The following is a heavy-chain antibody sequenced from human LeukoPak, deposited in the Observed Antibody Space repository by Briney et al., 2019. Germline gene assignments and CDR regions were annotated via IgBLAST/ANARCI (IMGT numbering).Heavy chain of an antibody. CDR1: GFTVSGNY. CDR3: ARDFYGGNSFDY. D-gene: IGHD4-23*01. J-gene: IGHJ4*02. CDR2: IYSDGRT. V-gene: IGHV3-66*01. Sequence: PGGSLRLSCAASGFTVSGNYMNWVRQAPGKGLEWVSVIYSDGRTDYADSVKGRFTSSRDNSEDTLYLQMNSLRAEDTAVYYCARDFYGGNSFDYWGQGTLVTVSS.